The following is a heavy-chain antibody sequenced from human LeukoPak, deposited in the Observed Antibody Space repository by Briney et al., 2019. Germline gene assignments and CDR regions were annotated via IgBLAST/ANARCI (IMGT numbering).Heavy chain of an antibody. Sequence: SETLSLTCTVSGGYISSSSYYWGWIRQPAGKGLEWIGRIYTSGSTNYNPSLKSRVTISVDTSKNQFSLKLSSVTAADTAVYYCARLGCSGVSCYDGRFDYWGQGTLVTVSS. CDR2: IYTSGST. J-gene: IGHJ4*02. V-gene: IGHV4-61*02. D-gene: IGHD2-15*01. CDR1: GGYISSSSYY. CDR3: ARLGCSGVSCYDGRFDY.